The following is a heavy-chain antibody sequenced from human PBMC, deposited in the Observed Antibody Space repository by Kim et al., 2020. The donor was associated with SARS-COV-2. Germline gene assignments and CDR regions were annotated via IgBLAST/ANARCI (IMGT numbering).Heavy chain of an antibody. CDR1: GGSISSYY. D-gene: IGHD3-3*01. J-gene: IGHJ5*02. V-gene: IGHV4-59*08. CDR3: ARGGITIFGVVGKCNWFDP. Sequence: SETLSLTCTVSGGSISSYYWSWIRQPPGKGLEWIGYIYYSGSTNYNPSLKSRVTISVDTSKNQFSLKLSSVTAADTAVYYCARGGITIFGVVGKCNWFDPWGQGTLVTVSS. CDR2: IYYSGST.